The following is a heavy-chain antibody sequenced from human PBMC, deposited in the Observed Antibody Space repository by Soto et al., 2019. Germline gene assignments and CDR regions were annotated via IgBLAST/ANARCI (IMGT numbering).Heavy chain of an antibody. CDR3: ARGGSLNWYFDL. Sequence: EVQLVESGGGLVQHGGSLRLSCAASGFTFSSYWMHWVRQAPGKGLVGVSRINSDGSSTSYADSVKGRFTISRDNAKNTLYLQMNSLRAEDTAVYYCARGGSLNWYFDLWGRGTLVTVSS. D-gene: IGHD1-26*01. J-gene: IGHJ2*01. CDR2: INSDGSST. V-gene: IGHV3-74*01. CDR1: GFTFSSYW.